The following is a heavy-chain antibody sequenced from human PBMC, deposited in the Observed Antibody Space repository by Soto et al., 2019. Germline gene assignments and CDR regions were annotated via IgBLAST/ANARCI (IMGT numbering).Heavy chain of an antibody. V-gene: IGHV3-21*01. D-gene: IGHD2-2*01. J-gene: IGHJ4*02. CDR3: ARVQGVGYCSSTSCPGYYFDY. Sequence: EVQLVESGGGLVKPGGSLRLSCAASGFTFSSYSMNWVRQAPGKGLEWVSSISSSSSYIYYADSVKGRFTISRDNAKNSLYRQMNSLRAEDTAVYYCARVQGVGYCSSTSCPGYYFDYWGQGTLVTVSS. CDR1: GFTFSSYS. CDR2: ISSSSSYI.